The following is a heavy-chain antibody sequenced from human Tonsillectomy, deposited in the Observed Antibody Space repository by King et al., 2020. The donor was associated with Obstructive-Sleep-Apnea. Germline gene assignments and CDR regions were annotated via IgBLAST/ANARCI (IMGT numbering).Heavy chain of an antibody. D-gene: IGHD2-2*01. Sequence: HVQLQESGPGLVKPSQTLSLTCTVSGGSISSGGYYWSWIRQHPGKGLEWIGYIYYSGSTYYNPSLKSRFTISVGTSKNQFSLKLSSVTAAGTAVYYCARDNIEYQLLFDYWGQGTLVTVSS. CDR1: GGSISSGGYY. J-gene: IGHJ4*02. CDR2: IYYSGST. V-gene: IGHV4-31*03. CDR3: ARDNIEYQLLFDY.